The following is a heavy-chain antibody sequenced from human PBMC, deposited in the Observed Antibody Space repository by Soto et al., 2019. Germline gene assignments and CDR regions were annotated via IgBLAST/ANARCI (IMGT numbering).Heavy chain of an antibody. CDR1: GGPFNNHA. D-gene: IGHD4-17*01. CDR3: ASDYGEIAAFDI. V-gene: IGHV1-69*01. Sequence: QVQLVQSGAEVKKPGSSVKVSCKTSGGPFNNHAINWVRQAPGQGLEWVGLVIPTLATADYAQKFQGRVTMTADEVTNTAYMELSSLRSDDTGVYYCASDYGEIAAFDILGQGTLVTVSS. CDR2: VIPTLATA. J-gene: IGHJ3*02.